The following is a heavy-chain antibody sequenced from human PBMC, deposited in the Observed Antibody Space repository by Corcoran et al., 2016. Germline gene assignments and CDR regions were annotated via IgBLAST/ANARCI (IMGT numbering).Heavy chain of an antibody. V-gene: IGHV4-59*01. J-gene: IGHJ1*01. Sequence: QVQLQESGPGLVQPSETLSLTCTVSGGSLNYYYWSWVRQPPGKGLEWIGYIFYTGSSNYTPSLKSRAVISLDTSRNQFSLRLNSVTAADTALYYCAGVIAVSGTRFFQHWGQGTLVTVSS. CDR3: AGVIAVSGTRFFQH. CDR2: IFYTGSS. CDR1: GGSLNYYY. D-gene: IGHD6-19*01.